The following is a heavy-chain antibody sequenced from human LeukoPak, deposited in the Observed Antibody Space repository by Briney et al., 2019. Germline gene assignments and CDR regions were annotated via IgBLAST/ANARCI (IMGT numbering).Heavy chain of an antibody. J-gene: IGHJ5*02. D-gene: IGHD3-10*01. CDR2: ISSSSSTI. CDR3: ARDVYGSGKNWFDP. V-gene: IGHV3-48*01. CDR1: GFTFSSYS. Sequence: GGSLRLSCAASGFTFSSYSMNWVRQAPGKGLEWVSYISSSSSTIYYADSAKGRFTISRDNAKNSLYLQMNSLRAEDTAVYYCARDVYGSGKNWFDPWGQGTLVTVSS.